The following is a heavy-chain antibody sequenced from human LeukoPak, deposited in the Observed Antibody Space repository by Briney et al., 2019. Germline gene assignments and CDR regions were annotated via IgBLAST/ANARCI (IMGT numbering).Heavy chain of an antibody. CDR3: ARGRLWFGELVYLDY. D-gene: IGHD3-10*01. J-gene: IGHJ4*02. V-gene: IGHV1-8*03. Sequence: ASVKVSCKASGYTSTSYDINWVRQATEQGLEWMGWMNPNSGNTGYAQKFQGRVTITRNTSISTAYMELSSLRSEDTAVYYCARGRLWFGELVYLDYWGQGTLVTVSS. CDR2: MNPNSGNT. CDR1: GYTSTSYD.